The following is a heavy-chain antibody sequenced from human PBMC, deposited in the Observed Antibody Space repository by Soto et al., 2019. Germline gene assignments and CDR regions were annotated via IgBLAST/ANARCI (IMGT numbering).Heavy chain of an antibody. D-gene: IGHD2-15*01. Sequence: SVKVSCKASGFTFTSSAVQWVRQARGQRLEWIGWIVVGSGNTNYAQKFQERVTITRDMSTSTAYMELSSLRSEDTAVYYCADVCSGGSCYGAFDIWGQGKMVTV. CDR2: IVVGSGNT. V-gene: IGHV1-58*01. CDR3: ADVCSGGSCYGAFDI. J-gene: IGHJ3*02. CDR1: GFTFTSSA.